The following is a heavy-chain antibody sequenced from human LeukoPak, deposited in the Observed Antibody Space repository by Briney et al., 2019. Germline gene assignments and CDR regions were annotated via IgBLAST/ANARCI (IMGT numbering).Heavy chain of an antibody. CDR3: AKDPQRTYYDFWSGYYDWFDP. CDR1: GFTFSSYA. CDR2: ISGSGGST. D-gene: IGHD3-3*01. V-gene: IGHV3-23*01. Sequence: GGTLRLSCAASGFTFSSYAMSWVRQAPGKELEWVSAISGSGGSTYYADSVKGRFTISRDNSKNTLYLQMNSLRAEDTAVYYCAKDPQRTYYDFWSGYYDWFDPWGQGTLVTVSS. J-gene: IGHJ5*02.